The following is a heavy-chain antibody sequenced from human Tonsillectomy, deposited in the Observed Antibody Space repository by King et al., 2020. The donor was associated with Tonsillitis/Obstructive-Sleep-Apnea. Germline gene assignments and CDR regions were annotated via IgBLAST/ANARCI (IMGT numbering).Heavy chain of an antibody. CDR1: GGSFSGYY. CDR2: INHSGST. D-gene: IGHD4-11*01. J-gene: IGHJ6*02. V-gene: IGHV4-34*01. CDR3: ARGRNFMTTVTRVYYGMDV. Sequence: HVQLQQWGAGLLKPSETLSLTCAVYGGSFSGYYWSWIRQPPGKGLEWIGEINHSGSTNYNPSLKSRVTISVDTSKNQFSLKLSSVTAADTAVCYCARGRNFMTTVTRVYYGMDVWGQGTTVTISS.